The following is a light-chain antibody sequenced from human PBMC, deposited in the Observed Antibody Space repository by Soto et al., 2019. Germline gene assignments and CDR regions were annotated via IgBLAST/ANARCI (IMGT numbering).Light chain of an antibody. Sequence: EMVMTQSPVTLSGSPGERVTLSCRASRTISRNLAWYQQKPGQAPRLLIYGASTRATGIPDRFSGSGSGTECTLTINSLQSEDFAMYYCQPHNNSPVVTFGGETRVEIK. CDR1: RTISRN. CDR2: GAS. J-gene: IGKJ4*01. V-gene: IGKV3-15*01. CDR3: QPHNNSPVVT.